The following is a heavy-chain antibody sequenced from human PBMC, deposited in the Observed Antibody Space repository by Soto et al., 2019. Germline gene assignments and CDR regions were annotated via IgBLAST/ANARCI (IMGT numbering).Heavy chain of an antibody. D-gene: IGHD3-9*01. J-gene: IGHJ4*02. CDR1: GGSISSYY. CDR2: IYYSGST. Sequence: SETLSLTCTVSGGSISSYYWSWIRQPPGKGLEWIGYIYYSGSTNYNPSLKSRVTISVDTSKNQFSLKLSSVTAADTAVYYCARERALRYDILSRFDYWGQGTLVTVSS. V-gene: IGHV4-59*01. CDR3: ARERALRYDILSRFDY.